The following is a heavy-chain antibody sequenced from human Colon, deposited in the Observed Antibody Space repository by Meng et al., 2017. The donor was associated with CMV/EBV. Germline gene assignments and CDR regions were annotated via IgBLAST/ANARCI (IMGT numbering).Heavy chain of an antibody. CDR1: GSINSGNYY. CDR3: AREDTSGWYGGYFFHY. V-gene: IGHV4-61*02. Sequence: GSINSGNYYWSWIRQPAGEGLEWIGRIYTSGSTNYNPSLKRRATISLDTSKNEISLKLTSVTAADTAIYYCAREDTSGWYGGYFFHYWGQGTLVTVSS. D-gene: IGHD6-19*01. J-gene: IGHJ4*02. CDR2: IYTSGST.